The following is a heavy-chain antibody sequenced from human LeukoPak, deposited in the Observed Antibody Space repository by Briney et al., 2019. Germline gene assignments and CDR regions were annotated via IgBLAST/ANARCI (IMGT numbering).Heavy chain of an antibody. CDR3: AREKDFYAGSDRYRAYDC. Sequence: MSSETLSLTCTVSGDSISSGGYYWSWIRQHPGKGLEWIGYSYYTGSSNYNPSLKSRVEISVDTSKNQFSLRLSSVTAADTAVYYCAREKDFYAGSDRYRAYDCWGQGTLVTVSS. D-gene: IGHD3-16*02. CDR1: GDSISSGGYY. CDR2: SYYTGSS. V-gene: IGHV4-31*03. J-gene: IGHJ4*02.